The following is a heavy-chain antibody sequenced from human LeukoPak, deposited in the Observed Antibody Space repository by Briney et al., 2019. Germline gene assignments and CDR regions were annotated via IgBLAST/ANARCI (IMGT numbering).Heavy chain of an antibody. CDR2: IYTSGST. D-gene: IGHD1-26*01. CDR1: GGSISSGSYY. Sequence: PSETLSLTCTVSGGSISSGSYYWSWIRQPAGKGLEWIGRIYTSGSTNYNPSLKSRVTISVDTSKNQFSLKLRSVTAADTAVYYCARGTEGSYLVYYFDYWGQGTLVTVSS. J-gene: IGHJ4*02. CDR3: ARGTEGSYLVYYFDY. V-gene: IGHV4-61*02.